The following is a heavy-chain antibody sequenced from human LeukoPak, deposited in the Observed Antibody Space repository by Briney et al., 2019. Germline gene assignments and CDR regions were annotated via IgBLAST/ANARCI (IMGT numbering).Heavy chain of an antibody. D-gene: IGHD2-15*01. Sequence: SETLSLTCAVHGESFRGYYWSWIRQPPGKGLEWIGEINHSGSTNYNPSLKSRVTVSVETSKNQFSLNLRSVTAADTAIYYCARAKRTLRVVAAQNNYYYYMDVWGKGNTVTVSS. CDR3: ARAKRTLRVVAAQNNYYYYMDV. CDR2: INHSGST. J-gene: IGHJ6*03. V-gene: IGHV4-34*01. CDR1: GESFRGYY.